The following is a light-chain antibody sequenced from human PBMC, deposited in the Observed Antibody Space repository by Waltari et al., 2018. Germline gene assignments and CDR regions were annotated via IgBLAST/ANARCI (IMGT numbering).Light chain of an antibody. V-gene: IGKV3-15*01. CDR3: QQYYSYRGT. CDR2: GAS. J-gene: IGKJ1*01. CDR1: QSINSN. Sequence: EIVMTQSPATLSVSPGERATLSCRASQSINSNLAWYQQKPGQAPRLLIYGASTRATGIPARFSGSGSGTEFTLTINSLQSEDFAVYSCQQYYSYRGTFGQGTKVEIK.